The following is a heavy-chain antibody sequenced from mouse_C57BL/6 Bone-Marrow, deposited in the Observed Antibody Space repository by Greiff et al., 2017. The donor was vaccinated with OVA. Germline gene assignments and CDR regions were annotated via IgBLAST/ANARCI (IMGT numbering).Heavy chain of an antibody. CDR1: VFTFSDYY. CDR2: INYDGSST. V-gene: IGHV5-16*01. CDR3: ARGEFWFAY. J-gene: IGHJ3*01. Sequence: EVKVVESEGGLVQPGSSMKLSCTASVFTFSDYYMAWVRQVPEKGLEWVANINYDGSSTYYLDSLKSRFIISRDNAKNILYLQMSSLKSEDTATYYCARGEFWFAYWGQGTLVTVSA.